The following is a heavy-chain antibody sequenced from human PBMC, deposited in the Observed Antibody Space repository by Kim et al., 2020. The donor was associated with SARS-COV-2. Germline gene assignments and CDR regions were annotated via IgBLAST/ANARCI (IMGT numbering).Heavy chain of an antibody. CDR2: IYYSGST. Sequence: SETLSLTCTVSGGSISSYYWSWIRQPPGKGLEWIGYIYYSGSTNYNPSLKSRVTISVDTSKNQFSLKLSSVTAADTAVYYCAGDGRRGYDILTGYYAVGGFDPWGQGTLVTVSS. CDR3: AGDGRRGYDILTGYYAVGGFDP. CDR1: GGSISSYY. V-gene: IGHV4-59*01. J-gene: IGHJ5*02. D-gene: IGHD3-9*01.